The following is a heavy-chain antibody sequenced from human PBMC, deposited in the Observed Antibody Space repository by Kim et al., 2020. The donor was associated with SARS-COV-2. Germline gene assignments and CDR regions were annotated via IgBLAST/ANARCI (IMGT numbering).Heavy chain of an antibody. CDR3: ARDVAAAGTGWFDP. D-gene: IGHD6-13*01. J-gene: IGHJ5*02. CDR1: GFTFSDHY. Sequence: GGSLRLSCAASGFTFSDHYMDWVRQAPGKGLEWVGRTRNKANSYTTEYAASVKGRFTISRDDSKNSLYLQMNSLKTEDTAGYYCARDVAAAGTGWFDPWG. V-gene: IGHV3-72*01. CDR2: TRNKANSYTT.